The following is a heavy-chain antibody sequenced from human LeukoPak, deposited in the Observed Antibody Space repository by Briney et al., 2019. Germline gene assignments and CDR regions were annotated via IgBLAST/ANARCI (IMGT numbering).Heavy chain of an antibody. Sequence: PGGSLRLSCAASGCTVSSNYMSWVRQAPGKGLEWVGVIYSGGSTYYADSVKGILTISRDNSNTTLYFQMNRLSAEDTDVYYCARDPVYDSHYWGQGTLVTVSS. D-gene: IGHD3-22*01. V-gene: IGHV3-66*01. CDR3: ARDPVYDSHY. J-gene: IGHJ4*02. CDR1: GCTVSSNY. CDR2: IYSGGST.